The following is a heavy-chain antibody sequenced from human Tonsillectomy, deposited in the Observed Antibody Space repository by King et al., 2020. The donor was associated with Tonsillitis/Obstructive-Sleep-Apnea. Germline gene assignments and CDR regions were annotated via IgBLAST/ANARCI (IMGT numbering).Heavy chain of an antibody. Sequence: VQLVESGGGLVQPGGSLRLSCAASGFTFSSYWMSWVRQAPGKGLEWVANIKQDGSEKYYVDSVKGRFTISRDNAKNSLYLQMNSLRAEDTAVYYCARDTLPSYYYHGMDVWGQGTTVTVSS. J-gene: IGHJ6*02. V-gene: IGHV3-7*03. CDR1: GFTFSSYW. CDR2: IKQDGSEK. CDR3: ARDTLPSYYYHGMDV.